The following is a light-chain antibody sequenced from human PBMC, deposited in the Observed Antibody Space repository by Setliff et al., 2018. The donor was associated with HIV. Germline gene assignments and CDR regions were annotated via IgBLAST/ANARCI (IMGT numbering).Light chain of an antibody. V-gene: IGLV2-14*01. J-gene: IGLJ1*01. Sequence: QSVLTQPASVSGSPGQSITISCSGTSSDVGGYNYVSWYQQHPGKAPKLMIYDVNKRPSGVSNRFSGSKSGNTASLTISGLQAEDEADYYCSSYTSRSTKVFGTGTKVNVL. CDR2: DVN. CDR1: SSDVGGYNY. CDR3: SSYTSRSTKV.